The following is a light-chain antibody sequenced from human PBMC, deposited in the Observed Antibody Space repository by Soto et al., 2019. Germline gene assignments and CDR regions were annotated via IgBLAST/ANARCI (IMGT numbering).Light chain of an antibody. Sequence: DIQMTQSPSSLSASVGDTVTITCRASRNIVNLLNWYQQKPGKAPKLLIYAASTLQSGVPSRFSGSGSGTEFTLTISSLQPEDFATYYCQQSFSGFGPGTSVEIK. CDR3: QQSFSG. J-gene: IGKJ3*01. CDR1: RNIVNL. V-gene: IGKV1-39*01. CDR2: AAS.